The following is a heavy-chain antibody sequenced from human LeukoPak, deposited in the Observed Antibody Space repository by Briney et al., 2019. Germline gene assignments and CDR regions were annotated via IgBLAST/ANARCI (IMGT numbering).Heavy chain of an antibody. Sequence: PGGSLRLSCAASGFTFSSYAMSWVRQAPGQGLEWVSAISGSGGSTYYADSVKGRFTISRDNSKNTLYLQMNSLRAEDTAVYYCARDKTTVTTFILDYWGQGTLVTVSS. CDR2: ISGSGGST. V-gene: IGHV3-23*01. CDR3: ARDKTTVTTFILDY. D-gene: IGHD4-17*01. J-gene: IGHJ4*02. CDR1: GFTFSSYA.